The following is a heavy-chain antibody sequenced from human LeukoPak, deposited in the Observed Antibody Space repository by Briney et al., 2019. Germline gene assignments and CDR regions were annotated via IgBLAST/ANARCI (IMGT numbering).Heavy chain of an antibody. Sequence: QPGGSLRLSCAASGFTFTSYAMSWVRQTPGKGLECVSAISGNGGSTYYADSVKGRFTISRDNSRSTLYLQMNSLRAEDTAVYFCAQLLWNPYYFDYWGQGTLVTVSS. CDR1: GFTFTSYA. J-gene: IGHJ4*02. CDR2: ISGNGGST. D-gene: IGHD2-21*01. V-gene: IGHV3-23*01. CDR3: AQLLWNPYYFDY.